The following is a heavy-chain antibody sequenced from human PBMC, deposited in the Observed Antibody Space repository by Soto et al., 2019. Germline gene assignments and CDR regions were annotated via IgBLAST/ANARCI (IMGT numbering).Heavy chain of an antibody. CDR2: ISDGDDDDYT. CDR1: GFTLSSYA. Sequence: PGGSLRLSCAVSGFTLSSYAMTWVRQAPGKGLEWVSAISDGDDDDYTYYAATVKGRFTSSTDVPKNTLYLKMNRLRTEDTAVYFCARGLQPVGDYDASDYYYGMDVWGQGTTVTV. CDR3: ARGLQPVGDYDASDYYYGMDV. D-gene: IGHD4-17*01. J-gene: IGHJ6*02. V-gene: IGHV3-23*01.